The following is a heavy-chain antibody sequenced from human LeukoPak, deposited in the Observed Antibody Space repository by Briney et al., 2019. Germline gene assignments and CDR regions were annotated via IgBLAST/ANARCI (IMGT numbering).Heavy chain of an antibody. CDR1: ADSFTSYW. V-gene: IGHV5-51*01. CDR3: ARPDSSGYYYRFDY. J-gene: IGHJ4*02. Sequence: GAALKISCKGSADSFTSYWICCVRQMPEKGREWMGIIYPGDSDTRYSPSFQGQVTISADKSTSTAYLQWSSLKASDTAMYYCARPDSSGYYYRFDYWGQGTLVTVSS. CDR2: IYPGDSDT. D-gene: IGHD3-22*01.